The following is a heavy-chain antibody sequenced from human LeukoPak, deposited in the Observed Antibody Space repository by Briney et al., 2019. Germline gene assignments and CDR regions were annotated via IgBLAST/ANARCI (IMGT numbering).Heavy chain of an antibody. Sequence: SETLSLTCTVSGGSISSSSYHWGWIRQPRGKVLEWIGGIYYSGSNYDNPSGKSRVPISVDTTKNQFSLKLSTVTAADAAVYYCAGHLKVGDYDFDYLGQGSLLSVSS. D-gene: IGHD4-17*01. V-gene: IGHV4-39*01. CDR1: GGSISSSSYH. J-gene: IGHJ4*02. CDR2: IYYSGSN. CDR3: AGHLKVGDYDFDY.